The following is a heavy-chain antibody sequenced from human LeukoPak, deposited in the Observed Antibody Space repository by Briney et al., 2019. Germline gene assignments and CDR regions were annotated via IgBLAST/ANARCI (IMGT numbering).Heavy chain of an antibody. Sequence: SETLSLTYTISVYSINTYYWSWIRQPPGKGLEWIGYVYYSGSTKYNPSLQSRVTISLDTSKKQFSLKLDSVTAADTAVYYCARSEGVYYGSGSSGSYYPHWFDPWGQGILVTVSS. V-gene: IGHV4-59*01. D-gene: IGHD3-10*01. CDR1: VYSINTYY. CDR3: ARSEGVYYGSGSSGSYYPHWFDP. CDR2: VYYSGST. J-gene: IGHJ5*02.